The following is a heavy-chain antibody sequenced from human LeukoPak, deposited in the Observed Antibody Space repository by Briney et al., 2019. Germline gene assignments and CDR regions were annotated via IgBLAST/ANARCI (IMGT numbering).Heavy chain of an antibody. D-gene: IGHD2-15*01. CDR3: AKDLKGGLGYCGGGICYLGS. CDR1: GFTFDDYA. J-gene: IGHJ4*02. V-gene: IGHV3-9*01. Sequence: PGRSLRLSCAASGFTFDDYAMHWVRQAPGKGLEWVSGISWNSGSIGYADSVRGRFTISRDNAKNSLFLQMNSLRAEDTALYYCAKDLKGGLGYCGGGICYLGSWGQGTLVTVSS. CDR2: ISWNSGSI.